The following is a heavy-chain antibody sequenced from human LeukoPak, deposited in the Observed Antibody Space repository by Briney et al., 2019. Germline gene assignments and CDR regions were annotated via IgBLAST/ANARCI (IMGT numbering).Heavy chain of an antibody. CDR3: ARGNEWAFDY. D-gene: IGHD1-26*01. J-gene: IGHJ4*02. CDR2: INTGGSST. V-gene: IGHV3-74*01. CDR1: GFTFSSYW. Sequence: PGGSLRLSCAAAGFTFSSYWMHWVRQAPGKGLVWVSRINTGGSSTIYADSVKGRFTISRDNAKNTLYLQMNSLRADDTAVYARARGNEWAFDYWAQGTLVTVSS.